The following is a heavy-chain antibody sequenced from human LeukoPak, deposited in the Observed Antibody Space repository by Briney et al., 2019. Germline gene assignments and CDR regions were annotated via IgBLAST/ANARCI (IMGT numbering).Heavy chain of an antibody. CDR3: ARFSTMVTTGAFDI. D-gene: IGHD4-11*01. CDR1: GYSVSSGYL. CDR2: IYHRGST. J-gene: IGHJ3*02. Sequence: SETLSLTCTVSGYSVSSGYLWGWIRQPPGKGLEWIGSIYHRGSTYYNPSLKSRFTTSADTSKNQFSLKLSSVIAADTAVYYCARFSTMVTTGAFDIWGQGTMVTVSS. V-gene: IGHV4-38-2*02.